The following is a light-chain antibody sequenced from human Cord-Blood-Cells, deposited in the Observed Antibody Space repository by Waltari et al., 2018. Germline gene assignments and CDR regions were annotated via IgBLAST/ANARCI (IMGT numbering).Light chain of an antibody. CDR3: QQYGSSPWT. CDR2: GAS. J-gene: IGKJ1*01. CDR1: QSVSSSY. Sequence: EIVLTQSPGTLSLSPRERATLSCRASQSVSSSYLAWYQQKPGQAPRLLNYGASSRATGIPDRFSGSGSGTDFTLTISRLEPEDFAVYYCQQYGSSPWTFGQGTKVEIK. V-gene: IGKV3-20*01.